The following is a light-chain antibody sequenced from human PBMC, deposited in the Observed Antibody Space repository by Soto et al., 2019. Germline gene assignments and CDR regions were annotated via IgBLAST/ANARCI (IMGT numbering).Light chain of an antibody. Sequence: EIVLTQSPATLSLSPGERATLSCRASQSVSSYLAWYQQKPGQAPRLLIYDASNRATGIPARFSGSGSGTDFALTISSIGREGCAVYYCQQRSHWPPLTVGPGTNVDIK. CDR2: DAS. CDR1: QSVSSY. J-gene: IGKJ3*01. CDR3: QQRSHWPPLT. V-gene: IGKV3-11*01.